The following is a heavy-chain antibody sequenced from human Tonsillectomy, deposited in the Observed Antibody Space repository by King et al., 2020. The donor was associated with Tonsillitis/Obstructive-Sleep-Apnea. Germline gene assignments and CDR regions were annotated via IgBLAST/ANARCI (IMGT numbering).Heavy chain of an antibody. V-gene: IGHV4-39*01. CDR2: IYYSGST. CDR1: GGSISSSSYY. CDR3: ARPDTAMVTFDY. D-gene: IGHD5-18*01. Sequence: LQESGLGLVKPSETLSLTCNVSGGSISSSSYYWGWIRQPPGKGLEWIGSIYYSGSTYYNPSLKSRVTISVDTSKNQFSLKLSSVTAADTAVYYCARPDTAMVTFDYWGQGTLVTVSS. J-gene: IGHJ4*02.